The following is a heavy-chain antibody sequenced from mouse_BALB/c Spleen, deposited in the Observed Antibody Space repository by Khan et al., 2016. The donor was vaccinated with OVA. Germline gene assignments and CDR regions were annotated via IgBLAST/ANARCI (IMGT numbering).Heavy chain of an antibody. J-gene: IGHJ3*01. Sequence: VQLQQSGAELAKPGASVKMSCKASGYTFTSYWMHWVKQRPGQGLEWIGYINPSTGYTEYNQRFKDKATLTADKSSSTAYMQLSSLTSEKSAVYYCANHGSSSAWLTYWGQGTLVTVSA. D-gene: IGHD1-1*01. CDR2: INPSTGYT. CDR1: GYTFTSYW. CDR3: ANHGSSSAWLTY. V-gene: IGHV1-7*01.